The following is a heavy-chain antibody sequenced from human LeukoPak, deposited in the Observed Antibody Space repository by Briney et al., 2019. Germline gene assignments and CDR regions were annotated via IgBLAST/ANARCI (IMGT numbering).Heavy chain of an antibody. Sequence: SQTLSLTCTVSGGSISSYYWSWIRQPPGKGLEWIGYIYYSGSTNYNPSLKSRVTISVDTSKNQFSLKLSSVTAADTAVYYCARLMWGLIAVAGFDAFDIWGQGTMVTVSS. CDR3: ARLMWGLIAVAGFDAFDI. CDR1: GGSISSYY. V-gene: IGHV4-59*12. J-gene: IGHJ3*02. D-gene: IGHD6-19*01. CDR2: IYYSGST.